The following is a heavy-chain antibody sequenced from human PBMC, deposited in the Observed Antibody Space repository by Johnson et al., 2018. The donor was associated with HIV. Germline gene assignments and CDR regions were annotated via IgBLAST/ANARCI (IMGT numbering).Heavy chain of an antibody. D-gene: IGHD7-27*01. CDR1: GSSFHDYG. CDR2: VNWNGGST. V-gene: IGHV3-20*04. CDR3: ARDPSTQDSRLTGDFGAFDI. J-gene: IGHJ3*02. Sequence: VQLVESGGGVVRPGGSLRVSCEGSGSSFHDYGMSWVRQAPGKGLEWVSGVNWNGGSTGYADSVKGRFSISRDNVKNSLYLQMNSLRAEDTALYYCARDPSTQDSRLTGDFGAFDIWGQGTRVIVSS.